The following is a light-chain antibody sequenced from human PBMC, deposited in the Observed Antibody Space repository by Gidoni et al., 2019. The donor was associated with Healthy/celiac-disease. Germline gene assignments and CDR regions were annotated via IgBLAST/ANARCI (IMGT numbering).Light chain of an antibody. CDR3: QQYGSSRT. CDR2: GAS. Sequence: EIVLTQSPGTLSLSPGERATLSCRTSQSVSTYLAWYRQKPGQAPRLLIYGASSRATGIPDRFSGSGSGTDFTLTISRLEPEDFAVYYCQQYGSSRTFGQGTKVEIK. CDR1: QSVSTY. V-gene: IGKV3-20*01. J-gene: IGKJ1*01.